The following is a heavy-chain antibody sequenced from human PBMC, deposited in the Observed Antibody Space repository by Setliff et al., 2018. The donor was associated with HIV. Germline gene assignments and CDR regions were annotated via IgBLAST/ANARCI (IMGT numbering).Heavy chain of an antibody. D-gene: IGHD2-15*01. V-gene: IGHV1-69*13. CDR2: IIPLYGTS. J-gene: IGHJ4*02. CDR3: ASGSGYCNKGSCYIFDY. CDR1: GDTFSNSA. Sequence: SVKVSCKASGDTFSNSAIYWVRQAPGQGLEWMGGIIPLYGTSNYAQKFHGRVAITADELMTTAYMELTSLRSEDTAVYYCASGSGYCNKGSCYIFDYWGQGTLVTVSS.